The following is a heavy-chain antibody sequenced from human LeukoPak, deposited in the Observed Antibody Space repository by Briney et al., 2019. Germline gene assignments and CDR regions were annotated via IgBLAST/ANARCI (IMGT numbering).Heavy chain of an antibody. J-gene: IGHJ4*02. CDR3: ARVAWIPIGGVIVTAFDY. Sequence: SETLSLTCAVSGGSISGDSWWSWVRQSPGKGLEWIGEIHHSGDTDYNSSLKSRVTISLDKSKTQFSLTLNSVTAADTAVYYCARVAWIPIGGVIVTAFDYWGQGTLVTVSS. D-gene: IGHD3-16*02. V-gene: IGHV4-4*02. CDR1: GGSISGDSW. CDR2: IHHSGDT.